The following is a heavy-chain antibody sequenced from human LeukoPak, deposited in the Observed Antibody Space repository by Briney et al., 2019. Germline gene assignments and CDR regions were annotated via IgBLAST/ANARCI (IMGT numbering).Heavy chain of an antibody. CDR2: INHSGST. D-gene: IGHD5-12*01. V-gene: IGHV4-34*01. Sequence: SETLSLTCAVYGGSFSGYYWSWIRQPPGKGLEWIGEINHSGSTNYNPSLKSRVTISVDTSKNQFSLKLSSVTAADTAVYHCARGQSSGHGVWGQGTLVTVSS. CDR3: ARGQSSGHGV. CDR1: GGSFSGYY. J-gene: IGHJ4*02.